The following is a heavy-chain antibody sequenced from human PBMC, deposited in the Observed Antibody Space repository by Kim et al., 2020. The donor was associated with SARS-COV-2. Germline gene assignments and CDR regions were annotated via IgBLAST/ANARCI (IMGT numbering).Heavy chain of an antibody. CDR2: IDPGLSYT. Sequence: GESLKISCKVSGYNFDDYRITWVRQMSGKGLEWVGSIDPGLSYTKYMPSFQGHATISVDKSINTAYLQWSGLKASDTAIYYCARARYSLYYGIDVWGQGTTVTVSS. CDR3: ARARYSLYYGIDV. CDR1: GYNFDDYR. J-gene: IGHJ6*02. V-gene: IGHV5-10-1*01. D-gene: IGHD5-12*01.